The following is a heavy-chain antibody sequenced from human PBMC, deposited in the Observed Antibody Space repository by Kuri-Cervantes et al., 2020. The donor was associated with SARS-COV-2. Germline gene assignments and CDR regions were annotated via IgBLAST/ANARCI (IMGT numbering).Heavy chain of an antibody. CDR1: GFTFSGSA. Sequence: ETLSLTCAASGFTFSGSAMHWVRQAPGKGLEWVGRIRSKANSYATAYAASVKGRFTISRDDSKNTAYLQMNSLKTEDMAVYYCTRRIYCSGGSCSGGGSYYYYGMDVWGQGTTVTVSS. CDR3: TRRIYCSGGSCSGGGSYYYYGMDV. J-gene: IGHJ6*02. D-gene: IGHD2-15*01. V-gene: IGHV3-73*01. CDR2: IRSKANSYAT.